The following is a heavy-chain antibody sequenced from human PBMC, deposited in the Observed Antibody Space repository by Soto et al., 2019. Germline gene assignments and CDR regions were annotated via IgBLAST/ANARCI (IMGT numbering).Heavy chain of an antibody. CDR1: GFTFSSYA. V-gene: IGHV3-30-3*01. D-gene: IGHD1-26*01. Sequence: GGSLRLSCAASGFTFSSYAMHWVRQAPGKGLEWVAVISYDGSNKYYADSVKGRFTISRDNSKNTLYLQMNSLRAEDTAVYYCARVSHSGSYVTLRYGMDVWGQGTTVTVSS. CDR2: ISYDGSNK. J-gene: IGHJ6*02. CDR3: ARVSHSGSYVTLRYGMDV.